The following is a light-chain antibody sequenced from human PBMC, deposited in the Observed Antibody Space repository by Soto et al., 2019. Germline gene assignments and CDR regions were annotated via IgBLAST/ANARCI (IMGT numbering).Light chain of an antibody. Sequence: EIVVTPSPATPSVSPGGGATPSCKASQNVYNNLAWYQQRPGQPPRLLIYDASTRATGISARFSGSGYGTEFTLTISSLQSEDFAVYFCQQCRNWPLTFGGGTKV. J-gene: IGKJ4*01. V-gene: IGKV3-15*01. CDR3: QQCRNWPLT. CDR1: QNVYNN. CDR2: DAS.